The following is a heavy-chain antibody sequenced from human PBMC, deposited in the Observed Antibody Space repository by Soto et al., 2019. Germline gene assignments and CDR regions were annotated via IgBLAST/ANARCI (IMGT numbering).Heavy chain of an antibody. CDR2: IIPFLGAT. D-gene: IGHD3-3*01. J-gene: IGHJ6*01. CDR3: ARDSYDFDRGGAYYGMDV. Sequence: QVQLVQSGTEVKKPGSSVRVSCTSSGGASSSSPMRWVRQAPGQGLEWMGGIIPFLGATNYAQKFQGRVTIMADETTSTVHMEVRSLRSDDTAVYYCARDSYDFDRGGAYYGMDVWGQGTTVIVSA. CDR1: GGASSSSP. V-gene: IGHV1-69*11.